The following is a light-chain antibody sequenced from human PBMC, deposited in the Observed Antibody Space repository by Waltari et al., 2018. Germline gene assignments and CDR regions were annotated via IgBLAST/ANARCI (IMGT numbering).Light chain of an antibody. CDR2: GAS. CDR1: QSLSSSY. CDR3: QQYDSTPYT. J-gene: IGKJ2*01. Sequence: EIVLTQSPDTLSLSPGDRAAPSCRASQSLSSSYLAWYQKKPGQAPRPLIYGASSRATGIPDRFSGSGSETDFTLTISRLEPEDFAVYYCQQYDSTPYTFGQGTKLEIK. V-gene: IGKV3-20*01.